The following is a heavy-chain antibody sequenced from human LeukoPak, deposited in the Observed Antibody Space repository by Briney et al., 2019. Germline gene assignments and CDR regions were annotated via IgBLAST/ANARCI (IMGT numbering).Heavy chain of an antibody. V-gene: IGHV3-66*01. CDR3: ARGSSHYQLPRYWNWFDP. Sequence: PGGSLRLSCAASGFTVSSNYMSWVRQAPGKGLEWVSVIYSGGSTYYADSVKGRFTISRDNSKNTLYLQMNSLRAEDTAVYYCARGSSHYQLPRYWNWFDPWGQGTLVTVSS. J-gene: IGHJ5*02. CDR1: GFTVSSNY. D-gene: IGHD2-2*01. CDR2: IYSGGST.